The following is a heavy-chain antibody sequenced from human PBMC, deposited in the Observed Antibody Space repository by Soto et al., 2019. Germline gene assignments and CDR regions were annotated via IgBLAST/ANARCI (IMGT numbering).Heavy chain of an antibody. CDR2: INHSGST. D-gene: IGHD2-8*01. Sequence: PSETLSLTCAVYGGSFSGYYWSWIRQPPGKGLEWIGEINHSGSTNYNPSLKSRVTISVDTSKNQFSLKLSSVTAADTAVYYCARGIRYCTNGVCYRDRIDYWGQGTVVTVSS. J-gene: IGHJ4*02. CDR1: GGSFSGYY. V-gene: IGHV4-34*01. CDR3: ARGIRYCTNGVCYRDRIDY.